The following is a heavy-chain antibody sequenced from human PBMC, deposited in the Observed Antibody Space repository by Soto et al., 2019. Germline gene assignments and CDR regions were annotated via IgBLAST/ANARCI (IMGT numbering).Heavy chain of an antibody. CDR2: IYYSGST. CDR1: GGSISSGGYY. J-gene: IGHJ4*02. CDR3: ASMWRGGEDYYDSSGLLRKGLDY. D-gene: IGHD3-22*01. V-gene: IGHV4-31*03. Sequence: SETLSLTCTVSGGSISSGGYYWSWIRQHPGKGLEWIGYIYYSGSTYYNPSLKSRVTISVDTSKNQFSLKLSSVTAADTAVYYCASMWRGGEDYYDSSGLLRKGLDYWGQGTLVTVSS.